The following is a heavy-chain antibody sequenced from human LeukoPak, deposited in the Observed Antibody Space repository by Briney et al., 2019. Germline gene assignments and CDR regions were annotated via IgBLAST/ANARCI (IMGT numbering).Heavy chain of an antibody. CDR3: ARAGNQLLYFPYFDY. J-gene: IGHJ4*02. Sequence: SQTLSLTCTVSGGSLSSGDYYWSWIRQPPGKGLEWIGYIYYSGSTYYNPSLKSRVTISVDTSKNQFSLKLSSVTAADTAVYYCARAGNQLLYFPYFDYWGQGTLVTVSS. D-gene: IGHD2-2*02. V-gene: IGHV4-30-4*01. CDR1: GGSLSSGDYY. CDR2: IYYSGST.